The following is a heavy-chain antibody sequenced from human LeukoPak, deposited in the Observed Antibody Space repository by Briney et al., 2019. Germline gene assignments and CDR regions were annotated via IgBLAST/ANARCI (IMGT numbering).Heavy chain of an antibody. CDR2: ISSSATYI. D-gene: IGHD4-17*01. V-gene: IGHV3-21*01. J-gene: IGHJ4*02. CDR3: ATWDDYGDYVAFEY. Sequence: PGGSLRLSCAGSGFTFSSYTMNWVRQAPGKELKWVSSISSSATYIYYADSVRGRFTISRDDAKNSLFLHMNSLRAEDTAVYYCATWDDYGDYVAFEYWGQGTLVTVSS. CDR1: GFTFSSYT.